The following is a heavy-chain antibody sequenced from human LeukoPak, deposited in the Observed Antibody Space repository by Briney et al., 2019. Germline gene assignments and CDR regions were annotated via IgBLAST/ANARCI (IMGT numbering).Heavy chain of an antibody. CDR2: ISYDGSNK. Sequence: GGSLGLSCAASGFTFSSYAMHWVRQAPGKGLEWVAVISYDGSNKYYADSVKGRFTISRDNSKNTLYLQMNSLRAEDTAVYYCARGAPLGVGGYFDYWGQGTLVTVSS. CDR1: GFTFSSYA. D-gene: IGHD3-16*01. CDR3: ARGAPLGVGGYFDY. J-gene: IGHJ4*02. V-gene: IGHV3-30*07.